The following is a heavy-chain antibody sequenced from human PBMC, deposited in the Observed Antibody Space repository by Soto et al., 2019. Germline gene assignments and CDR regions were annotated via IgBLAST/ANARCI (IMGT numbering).Heavy chain of an antibody. V-gene: IGHV1-18*01. CDR3: AIGGGAYAV. J-gene: IGHJ3*01. CDR2: ISEYGDS. CDR1: GYIVTSFG. Sequence: QVQLVQSGAEVKKPGATVKVSCKASGYIVTSFGINWVRQAPGQGLEWMGCISEYGDSNYSEKLQARVSLTTDTYSNTAYMELRSLGSDDTGVYYCAIGGGAYAVWGQGTKITFSS.